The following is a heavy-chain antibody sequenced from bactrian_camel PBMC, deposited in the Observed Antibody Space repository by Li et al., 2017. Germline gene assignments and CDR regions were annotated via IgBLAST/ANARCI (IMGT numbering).Heavy chain of an antibody. D-gene: IGHD3*01. CDR3: AAGTRIIVGDYCDGITT. V-gene: IGHV3S6*01. Sequence: HVQLVESGGGSVQAGGSLRLSCTASGYTYSSVCLAWFRQAPGKEREGVAAIDTDGTTTYSDSVKGRFTLSKDNAKNTLYLQMNSLKPEDTAMYYCAAGTRIIVGDYCDGITTWGQGTQVTVS. J-gene: IGHJ6*01. CDR2: IDTDGTTT. CDR1: GYTYSSVC.